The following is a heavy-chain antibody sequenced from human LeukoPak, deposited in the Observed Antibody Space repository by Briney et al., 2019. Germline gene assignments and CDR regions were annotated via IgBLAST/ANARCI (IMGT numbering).Heavy chain of an antibody. CDR3: ARDLGAARQPFDP. CDR1: GASIVSGTYY. D-gene: IGHD6-6*01. J-gene: IGHJ5*02. CDR2: IYHSGST. V-gene: IGHV4-30-2*01. Sequence: SQTLSFSCTVSGASIVSGTYYWSWIRQPAGKGMEWIGYIYHSGSTYYNPSLKSRVTISVDRSKNQFSLKLSSVTAADTAVYYRARDLGAARQPFDPWGQGTLVTVSS.